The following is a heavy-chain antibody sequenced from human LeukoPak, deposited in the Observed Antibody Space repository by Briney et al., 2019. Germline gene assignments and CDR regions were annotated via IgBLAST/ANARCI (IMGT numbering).Heavy chain of an antibody. Sequence: PSETLSLTCAVHGGSFSGYYWSWIRQPPGKGREWIGEIKHSGSPNYNPSLKSRVTISVDTSKNQFSLKLSSVTAADTAVYYCARGKKVSSWLVLGWFDPWGQGTLVTVSS. J-gene: IGHJ5*02. V-gene: IGHV4-34*01. D-gene: IGHD6-19*01. CDR1: GGSFSGYY. CDR2: IKHSGSP. CDR3: ARGKKVSSWLVLGWFDP.